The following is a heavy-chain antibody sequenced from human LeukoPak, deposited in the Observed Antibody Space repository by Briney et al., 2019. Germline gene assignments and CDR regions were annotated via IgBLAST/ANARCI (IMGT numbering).Heavy chain of an antibody. J-gene: IGHJ1*01. CDR3: AGDSGAVAVDYFQH. CDR2: ISAYNGNT. V-gene: IGHV1-18*01. Sequence: GASVKVSCKASGYTFTSYGISWVRQAPGQGLEWMGWISAYNGNTNYTQKLQGRVTMTTDTSTSTAYMELRSLRSDDTAVYYCAGDSGAVAVDYFQHWGQGTLVTVSS. CDR1: GYTFTSYG. D-gene: IGHD6-19*01.